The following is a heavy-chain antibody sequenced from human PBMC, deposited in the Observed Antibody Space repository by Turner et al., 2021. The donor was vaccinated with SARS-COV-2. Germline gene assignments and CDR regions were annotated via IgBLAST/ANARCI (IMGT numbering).Heavy chain of an antibody. CDR1: GFTFSSNY. V-gene: IGHV3-53*04. CDR3: ARETWGRDPDY. D-gene: IGHD3-16*01. Sequence: VPLVESGGGVVQPGRSLRLSCAASGFTFSSNYMSWVRQAPGKGLEWVSVIYSGGSTYYADSVKGRFTISRHNSKNTLYLQMNSLRAEDTAVYYCARETWGRDPDYWGQGTLVTVSS. CDR2: IYSGGST. J-gene: IGHJ4*02.